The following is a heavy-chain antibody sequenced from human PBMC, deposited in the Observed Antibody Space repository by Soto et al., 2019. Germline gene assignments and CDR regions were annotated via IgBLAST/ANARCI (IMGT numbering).Heavy chain of an antibody. CDR3: ARETGADAFDI. CDR2: INAGNGNT. J-gene: IGHJ3*02. CDR1: GYTFTSYA. Sequence: QVPLVQSGAEVKKPGASVKVSCKASGYTFTSYAMHWVRQAPGQRLEWMGWINAGNGNTKYSQKIQGRVTITRDTAASTAYREMSSMRAEDTAVYYCARETGADAFDIWGRGTMVTVSS. V-gene: IGHV1-3*01.